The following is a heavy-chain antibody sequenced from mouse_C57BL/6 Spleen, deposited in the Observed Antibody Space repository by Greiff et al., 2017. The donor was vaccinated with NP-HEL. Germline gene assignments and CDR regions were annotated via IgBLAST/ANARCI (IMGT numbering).Heavy chain of an antibody. D-gene: IGHD1-1*01. CDR3: VYGSSPPWYFDV. V-gene: IGHV10-3*01. J-gene: IGHJ1*03. CDR2: IRSKSSNYAT. Sequence: EVMLVESGGGLVQPKGSLKLSCAASGFTFNTYAMHWVRQAPGKGLEWVARIRSKSSNYATYYADSVKDRFTISRDDSQSMLYLQMNNLKTEDTAMYYCVYGSSPPWYFDVWGTGTTVTVSS. CDR1: GFTFNTYA.